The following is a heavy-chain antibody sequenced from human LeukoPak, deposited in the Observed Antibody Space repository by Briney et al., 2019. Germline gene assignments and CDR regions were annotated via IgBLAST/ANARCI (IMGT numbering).Heavy chain of an antibody. CDR3: ARAEGGVVDY. CDR2: ISSSGSTI. D-gene: IGHD1-26*01. Sequence: GGSLRLSCAASGFTLSSYEMNWVRQAPGKGLEWVSYISSSGSTIYYADSVKGRFTISRDNAKNSRYLQMNSLRAEDTAVYYCARAEGGVVDYWGQGTLVTVSS. V-gene: IGHV3-48*03. J-gene: IGHJ4*02. CDR1: GFTLSSYE.